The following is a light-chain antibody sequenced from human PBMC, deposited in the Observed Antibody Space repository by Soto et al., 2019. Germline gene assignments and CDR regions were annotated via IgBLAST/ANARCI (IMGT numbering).Light chain of an antibody. Sequence: EVVLTQSPATLSLCPGERATLPCRASQSIRTDLAWYQQKPGQAPRLVIFDASNRANGVPARFGGSGSGTDFTLTINSLEPEDFAVYYCQQRNIWPPVTFGQGTRLEIK. V-gene: IGKV3-11*01. CDR1: QSIRTD. CDR3: QQRNIWPPVT. J-gene: IGKJ5*01. CDR2: DAS.